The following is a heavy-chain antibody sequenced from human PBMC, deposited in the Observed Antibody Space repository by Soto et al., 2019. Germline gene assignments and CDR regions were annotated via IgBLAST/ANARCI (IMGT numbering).Heavy chain of an antibody. CDR2: ISAYNGNT. Sequence: QVQLVQSGAEVKKPGASVKVSCKASGYTFTSYGISWVRQAPGQGLEWMGWISAYNGNTNYAQKLQGRVTMTTDTSTITAYRVLRILRSDDTAVYYCARESSSRCHDYWGQGTLVTVSS. CDR1: GYTFTSYG. CDR3: ARESSSRCHDY. J-gene: IGHJ4*02. D-gene: IGHD6-13*01. V-gene: IGHV1-18*01.